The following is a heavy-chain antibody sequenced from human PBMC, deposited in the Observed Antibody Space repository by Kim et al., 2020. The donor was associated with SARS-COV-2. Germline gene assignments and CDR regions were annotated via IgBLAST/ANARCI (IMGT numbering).Heavy chain of an antibody. CDR3: ESVPGMFDWFLSGYYYGMDV. CDR2: INHSGNT. V-gene: IGHV4-34*01. CDR1: GGSFSGYY. Sequence: SETLSLTCAVYGGSFSGYYWSWIRQPPGKGLEWIGEINHSGNTNYKPSLKGRVTISVDTSKNQYSLKLSSVTAADTAVYYCESVPGMFDWFLSGYYYGMDVWGQGTTVTVSS. D-gene: IGHD3-9*01. J-gene: IGHJ6*02.